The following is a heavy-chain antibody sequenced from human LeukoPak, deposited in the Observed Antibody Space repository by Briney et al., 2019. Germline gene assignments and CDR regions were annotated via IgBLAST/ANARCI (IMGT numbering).Heavy chain of an antibody. CDR1: GDSVSSNSAA. CDR3: AREAVKVCSSASCFWDPTLRNWFDP. J-gene: IGHJ5*02. D-gene: IGHD2-2*01. CDR2: TYYRSKWYN. Sequence: SQTLSLTCAISGDSVSSNSAAWNWIRQSPSRGLEWLGRTYYRSKWYNDYAVSVKSRITINPDTSKNQFSLQLNSVTPEDTAVYYCAREAVKVCSSASCFWDPTLRNWFDPWGQGTLVTVSS. V-gene: IGHV6-1*01.